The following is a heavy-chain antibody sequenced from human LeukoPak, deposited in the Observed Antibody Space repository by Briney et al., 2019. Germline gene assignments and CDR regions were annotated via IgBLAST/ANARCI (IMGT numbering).Heavy chain of an antibody. CDR2: IYYSGST. CDR1: GARISSYY. D-gene: IGHD6-6*01. J-gene: IGHJ6*03. V-gene: IGHV4-59*01. CDR3: AREAARGYYMDV. Sequence: PSETLSLTCTVSGARISSYYWSWIRQPPGKGLEWIGYIYYSGSTNYNPSLKSRVTISVDTSKNQFSLKLSSVTAADTAVYYCAREAARGYYMDVWGKGTTVTVSS.